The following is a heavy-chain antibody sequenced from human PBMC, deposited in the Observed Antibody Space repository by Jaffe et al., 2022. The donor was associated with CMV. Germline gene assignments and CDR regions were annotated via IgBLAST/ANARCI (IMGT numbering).Heavy chain of an antibody. CDR2: FDPEDGET. CDR3: ATERKQYSIRGDLDY. D-gene: IGHD2-21*01. Sequence: QVQLVQSGAEVEKPGASVKVSCKVSGYSLTEFSMHWVRQPPGKGLQWMGSFDPEDGETVYAQKFQGRVTMTEDTSTDTAYMELSSLRSEDTAVYYCATERKQYSIRGDLDYWGQGTLVTVSS. CDR1: GYSLTEFS. J-gene: IGHJ4*02. V-gene: IGHV1-24*01.